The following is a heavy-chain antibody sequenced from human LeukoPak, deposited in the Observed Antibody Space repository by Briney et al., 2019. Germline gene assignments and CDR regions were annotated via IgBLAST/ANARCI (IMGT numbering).Heavy chain of an antibody. Sequence: SETLSLTCTVSGGSISSSSYYWGWIRQPPGKGLEWIGSIYHSGSTYYNPSLKSRVTISVDTSKNQFSLKLSSVTAADTAVYYCARDIAAAGRFFRYWGQGTLVTVSS. J-gene: IGHJ4*02. CDR3: ARDIAAAGRFFRY. D-gene: IGHD6-13*01. CDR1: GGSISSSSYY. CDR2: IYHSGST. V-gene: IGHV4-39*07.